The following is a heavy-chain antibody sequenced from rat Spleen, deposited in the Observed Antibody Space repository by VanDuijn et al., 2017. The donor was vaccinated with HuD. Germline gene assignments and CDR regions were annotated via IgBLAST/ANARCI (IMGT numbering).Heavy chain of an antibody. V-gene: IGHV5S10*01. CDR3: ARPSITTTGWYFDF. Sequence: EVQLVESGGTLVQPGRSLKLSCAASGFTFSDYTMAWVRQAPKKGLEWVATIVYDGTRTYFRDSVKGRFTISRDKAKSTLYLQMDSLRSEDTATYYCARPSITTTGWYFDFWGPGTMVTVSS. CDR2: IVYDGTRT. CDR1: GFTFSDYT. J-gene: IGHJ1*01. D-gene: IGHD1-10*01.